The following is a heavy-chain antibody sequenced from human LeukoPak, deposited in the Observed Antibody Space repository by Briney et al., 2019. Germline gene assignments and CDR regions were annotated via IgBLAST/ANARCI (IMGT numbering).Heavy chain of an antibody. CDR1: GGSISSGGSS. V-gene: IGHV4-30-4*07. CDR3: ARADYYGSGRSHFDY. J-gene: IGHJ4*02. D-gene: IGHD3-10*01. CDR2: IYYSGST. Sequence: PSETLSLTCAVSGGSISSGGSSWSWIRQPPGKGLEWIGYIYYSGSTYYNPSLKSRVTISVDTSKNQFSLKLSSVTAADTAVYYCARADYYGSGRSHFDYWGQGTLVTVSS.